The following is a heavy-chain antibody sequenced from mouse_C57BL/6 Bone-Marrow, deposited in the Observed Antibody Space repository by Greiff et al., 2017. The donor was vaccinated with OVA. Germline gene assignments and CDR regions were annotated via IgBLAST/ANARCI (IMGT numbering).Heavy chain of an antibody. D-gene: IGHD1-1*01. CDR1: GYSFTGYY. J-gene: IGHJ2*01. V-gene: IGHV1-42*01. CDR2: INPSTGGT. CDR3: SIYYYDSSSDY. Sequence: VQLQQSGPELVKPGASVKISCKASGYSFTGYYMNWVKQSPEKSLEWIGEINPSTGGTTYNQKFKAKATLTVDKSSSTAYMQLKSLTSEDSAVYYCSIYYYDSSSDYWGQGTTLTVSS.